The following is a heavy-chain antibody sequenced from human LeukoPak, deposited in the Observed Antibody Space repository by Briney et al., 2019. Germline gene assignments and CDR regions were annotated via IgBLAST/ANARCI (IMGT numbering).Heavy chain of an antibody. V-gene: IGHV4-39*01. Sequence: SETLSLTCTVSGGSINSTIYYWGWIRQPPGKGLEWIGNIYYTGSTYCNPSLKGRVTISVDTSKNQFSLKLSSVTAADTAVYYSARHLYATASRLDYWGQGSLVTVSS. CDR1: GGSINSTIYY. CDR2: IYYTGST. CDR3: ARHLYATASRLDY. J-gene: IGHJ4*02. D-gene: IGHD6-6*01.